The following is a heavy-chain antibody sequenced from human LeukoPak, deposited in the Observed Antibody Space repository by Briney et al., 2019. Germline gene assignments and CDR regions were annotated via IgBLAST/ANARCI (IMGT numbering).Heavy chain of an antibody. D-gene: IGHD3-22*01. CDR3: VSSYETY. Sequence: GGSLRLSCAASGNYWMHWVRQAPGKGLVWVSNINSDGSWTSYADSVKGRFTISKDNAKNTVYLQLNNLRAEDTAVYYCVSSYETYWGRGTLVTVSS. J-gene: IGHJ4*02. V-gene: IGHV3-74*01. CDR1: GNYW. CDR2: INSDGSWT.